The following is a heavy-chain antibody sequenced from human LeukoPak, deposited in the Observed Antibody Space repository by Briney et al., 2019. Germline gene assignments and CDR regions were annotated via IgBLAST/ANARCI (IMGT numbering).Heavy chain of an antibody. CDR3: ARGPTYQPIDF. J-gene: IGHJ4*02. V-gene: IGHV4-39*02. CDR1: GGSISSSHYY. Sequence: SETLSLTCTVSGGSISSSHYYWGWIRQPPGKGLEWIASIHYSETTYYNPSLKSRVTISVDTSKNHFSLKLSSVTAADTAVYYCARGPTYQPIDFWGQGTLVTVSS. D-gene: IGHD2-2*01. CDR2: IHYSETT.